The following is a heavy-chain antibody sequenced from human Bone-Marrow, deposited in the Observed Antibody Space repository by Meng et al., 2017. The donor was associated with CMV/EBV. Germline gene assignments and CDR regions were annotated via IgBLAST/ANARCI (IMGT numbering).Heavy chain of an antibody. J-gene: IGHJ5*02. D-gene: IGHD2-2*01. Sequence: SYAISWVRQAPGQGLEWMGGIIPILGIADYAQKFQGRVTITADKSTSTAYMELSSLRSEDTAVYYCARDRGLGYCSSTSCPNNRFDPWGQGTLVTVSS. V-gene: IGHV1-69*10. CDR3: ARDRGLGYCSSTSCPNNRFDP. CDR2: IIPILGIA. CDR1: SYA.